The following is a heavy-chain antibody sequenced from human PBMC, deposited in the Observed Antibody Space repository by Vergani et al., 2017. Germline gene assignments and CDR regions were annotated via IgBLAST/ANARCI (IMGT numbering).Heavy chain of an antibody. D-gene: IGHD1-26*01. CDR2: IYYSGST. CDR1: GGSFSGYY. Sequence: QVQLQQWGAGLLKPSETLSLTCAVYGGSFSGYYWSWIRQPPGRGLEWIGYIYYSGSTNYNPSLKSRVTISVDTSKNHFSLKLSSVTAADTAVYYCARESIAPGATRFFDYWGQGTLVTVSS. J-gene: IGHJ4*02. V-gene: IGHV4-34*11. CDR3: ARESIAPGATRFFDY.